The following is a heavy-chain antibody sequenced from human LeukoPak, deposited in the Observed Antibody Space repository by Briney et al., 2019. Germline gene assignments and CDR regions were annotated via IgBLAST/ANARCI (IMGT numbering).Heavy chain of an antibody. CDR3: ARGVTAMVTNYFDY. CDR1: GGSISSYY. CDR2: IYYSGST. D-gene: IGHD5-18*01. J-gene: IGHJ4*02. Sequence: SETLSLTCTVAGGSISSYYWSWIRQPPGKGLEWIGYIYYSGSTNYNPSLKSRVTISVDMSKNQFSLKLSSVTAADTAVYYCARGVTAMVTNYFDYWGQGTLVTVSS. V-gene: IGHV4-59*01.